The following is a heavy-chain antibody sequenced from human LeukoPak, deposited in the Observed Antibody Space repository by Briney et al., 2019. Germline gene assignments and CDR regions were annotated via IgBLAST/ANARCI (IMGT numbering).Heavy chain of an antibody. CDR3: ARTFRPTRNRIVATIRGRNMYYFDY. Sequence: TGGSLRLSCAASGFTFTNFEMNWVRQAPGKGLEWVSYISYSGSTTSYADSAKGRFTISRDNAKNSLYLQMNSLRAEDTAVYYCARTFRPTRNRIVATIRGRNMYYFDYWGQGTLVTVSS. CDR2: ISYSGSTT. J-gene: IGHJ4*02. V-gene: IGHV3-48*03. D-gene: IGHD5-12*01. CDR1: GFTFTNFE.